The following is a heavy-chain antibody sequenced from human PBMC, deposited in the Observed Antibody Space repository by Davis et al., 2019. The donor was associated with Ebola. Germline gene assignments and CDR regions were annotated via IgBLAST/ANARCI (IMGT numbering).Heavy chain of an antibody. Sequence: SVKVSCKASGYTFTSYGISWVRQAPGQGLEWMGGIIPILGIANYAQKFQGRVTMTRDTSTSTVYMELSSLRSEDTAVYYCARDYPPDYGIDYWGQGTLVTVSS. V-gene: IGHV1-69*10. J-gene: IGHJ4*02. D-gene: IGHD4-17*01. CDR2: IIPILGIA. CDR3: ARDYPPDYGIDY. CDR1: GYTFTSYG.